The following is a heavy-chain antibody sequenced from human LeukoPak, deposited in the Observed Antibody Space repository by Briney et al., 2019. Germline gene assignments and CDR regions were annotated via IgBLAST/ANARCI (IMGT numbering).Heavy chain of an antibody. D-gene: IGHD2-2*01. CDR2: INLDVRST. Sequence: SGRSLRLSCAASGFTFADYGISSARQAPGKGLELVSCINLDVRSTGCADYVKGRFNIYRDNAKNSMYLQMNSLRAEETALYYCARGYCSSTSCYWPYYYYYYMDVWGKGTTVTVSS. CDR3: ARGYCSSTSCYWPYYYYYYMDV. V-gene: IGHV3-20*04. CDR1: GFTFADYG. J-gene: IGHJ6*03.